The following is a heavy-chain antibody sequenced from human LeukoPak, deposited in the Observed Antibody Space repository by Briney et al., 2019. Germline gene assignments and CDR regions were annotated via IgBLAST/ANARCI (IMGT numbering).Heavy chain of an antibody. Sequence: PSETLSLTCAVSGGSISSSNYYWSWIRQPAGQGLEWIGRIYTSGSTNYNPSLKSQVSMSVDTSKNQFSLKLSSVTAADTAVYYCAAQCGGDCSYFFDYWGQGTLVTVSS. CDR2: IYTSGST. V-gene: IGHV4-61*02. CDR1: GGSISSSNYY. J-gene: IGHJ4*02. D-gene: IGHD2-21*01. CDR3: AAQCGGDCSYFFDY.